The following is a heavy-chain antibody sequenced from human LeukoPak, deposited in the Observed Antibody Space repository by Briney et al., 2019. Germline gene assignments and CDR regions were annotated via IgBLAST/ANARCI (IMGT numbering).Heavy chain of an antibody. CDR1: GYTFTSYG. J-gene: IGHJ4*02. Sequence: ASVKVSCKTSGYTFTSYGISWVRQAPGQGLEWMGWISAYNGNTNYAQKVQGRVTMTRDTSISTAYMELSRLRSDDTAVYYCARDYGDYVAQYYFDYWGQGTLVTVSS. D-gene: IGHD4-17*01. CDR3: ARDYGDYVAQYYFDY. CDR2: ISAYNGNT. V-gene: IGHV1-18*01.